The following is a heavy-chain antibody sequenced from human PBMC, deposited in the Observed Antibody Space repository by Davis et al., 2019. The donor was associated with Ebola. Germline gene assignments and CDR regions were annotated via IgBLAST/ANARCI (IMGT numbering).Heavy chain of an antibody. Sequence: PSETLSLTCTVSGGSISSYYWSWIRQPPGKGLEWIGYIYYSGSTNYNPSLKSRVTISVDTSKNQFSLKLSSVTAADTAVYYCAREAGGYDAVGYYYYYGMDVWGQGTTVTVSS. V-gene: IGHV4-59*01. J-gene: IGHJ6*02. D-gene: IGHD5-12*01. CDR3: AREAGGYDAVGYYYYYGMDV. CDR1: GGSISSYY. CDR2: IYYSGST.